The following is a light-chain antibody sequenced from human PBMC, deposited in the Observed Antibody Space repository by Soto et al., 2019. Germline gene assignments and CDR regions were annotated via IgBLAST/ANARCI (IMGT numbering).Light chain of an antibody. V-gene: IGKV1-5*03. CDR3: QHYNSYSEA. J-gene: IGKJ1*01. CDR1: QTISSW. CDR2: KAS. Sequence: IQMTQSPSTLSGSVGDRVTITCRASQTISSWLAWYQQKPGKAPKLLIYKASTLTSGVPSRFRGSGSGTECTLTISSLQPDDFETYYCQHYNSYSEAFGQGTKVDIK.